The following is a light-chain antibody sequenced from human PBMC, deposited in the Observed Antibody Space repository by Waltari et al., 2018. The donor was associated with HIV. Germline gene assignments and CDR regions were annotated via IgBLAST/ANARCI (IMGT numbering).Light chain of an antibody. Sequence: QSALTQPRPVSGSPGRSVPISCTGTSGDVVGYHHFSWYQQPPGKAPKLMIYDVSKRPSGVPDRFSGSKSGNTASLTISGLQAEDEADYYCCSYAGSYTEVFGGGTKLTVL. CDR2: DVS. J-gene: IGLJ2*01. CDR3: CSYAGSYTEV. CDR1: SGDVVGYHH. V-gene: IGLV2-11*01.